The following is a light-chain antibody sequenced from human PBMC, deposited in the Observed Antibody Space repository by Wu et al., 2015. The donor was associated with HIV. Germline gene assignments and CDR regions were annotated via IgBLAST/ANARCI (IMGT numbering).Light chain of an antibody. CDR1: LNVRSK. CDR2: DAS. Sequence: EIVVTQSPGTLSVSAGEDGTLSCEASLNVRSKIAWYQQKPGLPPRLLIYDASVRATGIPARFSGRGSGTYFTLTISSVQPEDVAVYYCQQRSIWPQTFGQGTRVELK. CDR3: QQRSIWPQT. V-gene: IGKV3-11*01. J-gene: IGKJ1*01.